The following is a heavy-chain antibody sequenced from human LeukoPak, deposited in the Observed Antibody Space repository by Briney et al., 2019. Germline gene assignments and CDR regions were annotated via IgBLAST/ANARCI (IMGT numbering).Heavy chain of an antibody. D-gene: IGHD2-21*01. CDR1: GYTFSTYD. Sequence: GASVKVSCKTSGYTFSTYDINWVRQAAGQGLEWMGWMNPNSGNTGSAQKFQGRVTITRNTSITTAYLELISLTSEDTAVYYCARSIPLWKDLRRDWLDTWGQGTQVTVSS. J-gene: IGHJ5*02. V-gene: IGHV1-8*03. CDR3: ARSIPLWKDLRRDWLDT. CDR2: MNPNSGNT.